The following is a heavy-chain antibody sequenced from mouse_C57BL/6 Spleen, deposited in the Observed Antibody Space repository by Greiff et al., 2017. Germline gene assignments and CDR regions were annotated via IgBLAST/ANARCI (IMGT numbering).Heavy chain of an antibody. Sequence: DVHLVESEGGLVQPGSSMKLSCTASGFTFSDYYMAWVRQVPEKGLEWVANINYDGSSTYYLDSVKSRFIISRDNAKNILYLQMISLKSEDTATYYCAREGPYDFYAMDYWGQGTSVTVSS. CDR2: INYDGSST. CDR1: GFTFSDYY. CDR3: AREGPYDFYAMDY. J-gene: IGHJ4*01. V-gene: IGHV5-16*01.